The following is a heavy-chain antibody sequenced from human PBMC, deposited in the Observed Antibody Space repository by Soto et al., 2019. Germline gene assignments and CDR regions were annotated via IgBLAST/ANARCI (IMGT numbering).Heavy chain of an antibody. CDR1: GFIVSNNY. CDR2: IYSGGST. V-gene: IGHV3-53*01. D-gene: IGHD3-22*01. Sequence: PGGSLRLSCAASGFIVSNNYMSWIRQAPGKGLEWVSVIYSGGSTYYADSVKGRFTISRDNSKNTLFLQMNSLRAEDTAVYYCAXMGGYYDSSGYYHAFDIWGLGTMVTVSS. J-gene: IGHJ3*02. CDR3: AXMGGYYDSSGYYHAFDI.